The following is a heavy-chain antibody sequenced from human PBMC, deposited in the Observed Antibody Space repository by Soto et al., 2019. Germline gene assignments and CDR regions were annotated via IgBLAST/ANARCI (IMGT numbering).Heavy chain of an antibody. V-gene: IGHV4-39*01. J-gene: IGHJ4*02. CDR3: ARWMYQRPPSVTVY. Sequence: LSLTCAVSGASISSSSYYWGRIRHPPGKGLEWIGSMYYSGSTYYNPSLKSRVTISVDTSKNQFSLKLTSVTAADTAVYFCARWMYQRPPSVTVYGGTRTLVTGFS. CDR2: MYYSGST. D-gene: IGHD1-20*01. CDR1: GASISSSSYY.